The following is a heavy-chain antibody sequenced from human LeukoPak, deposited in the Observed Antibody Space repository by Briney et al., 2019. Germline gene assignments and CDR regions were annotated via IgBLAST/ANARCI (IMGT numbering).Heavy chain of an antibody. J-gene: IGHJ5*02. D-gene: IGHD3-10*01. CDR2: IYYSGST. CDR3: ARDSGLGTFT. CDR1: GGSISNYY. Sequence: SETLSLTCTVSGGSISNYYWSWIRQPPGKGLEWIGYIYYSGSTNYNPSLKSRVTISLDTSKNQFSLKLSSVTAADTAVYYCARDSGLGTFTWGQGTLVTVSS. V-gene: IGHV4-59*01.